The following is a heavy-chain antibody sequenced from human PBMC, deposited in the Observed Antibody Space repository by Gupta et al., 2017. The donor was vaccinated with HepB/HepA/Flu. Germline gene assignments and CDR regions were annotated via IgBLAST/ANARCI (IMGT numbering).Heavy chain of an antibody. D-gene: IGHD2-15*01. CDR2: IIPILGIA. V-gene: IGHV1-69*04. Sequence: QVQLVQSGAEVQKPGSSVKVSCKASGGTFRSYAISWVRQAPGQGLEWMGRIIPILGIANYAQKFQGRVTITADKSTSTAYMELSSLRSEDTAVYYCARDQGYCSGGSCSRGNYYYYGMDVWGQGTTVTVSS. J-gene: IGHJ6*02. CDR3: ARDQGYCSGGSCSRGNYYYYGMDV. CDR1: GGTFRSYA.